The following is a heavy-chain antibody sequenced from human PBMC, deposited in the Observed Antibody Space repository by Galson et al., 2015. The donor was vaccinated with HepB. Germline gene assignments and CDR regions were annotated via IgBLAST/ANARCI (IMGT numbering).Heavy chain of an antibody. D-gene: IGHD4-17*01. CDR1: SRGA. CDR2: IIPIFGTA. J-gene: IGHJ5*02. CDR3: AKDFTVTISGWFDP. V-gene: IGHV1-69*01. Sequence: SRGAVSWVREAPVERLEWMGGIIPIFGTANYAQNIQGSVTITAEESTSAAYMELSSLRSEDTAVYYCAKDFTVTISGWFDPCGQGTLVTVSS.